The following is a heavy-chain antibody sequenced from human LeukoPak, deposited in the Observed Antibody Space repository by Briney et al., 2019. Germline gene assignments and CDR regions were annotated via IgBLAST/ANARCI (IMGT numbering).Heavy chain of an antibody. J-gene: IGHJ4*02. Sequence: GGSLRLSCAGSGFTFSYYGMSWVRQAPGKGLEWVSAISGSGGSTYYADSVKGRFTISRDNSKNTLYLQMNSLRAEDTAVYYCAKDSRDIVVVPDATFEYWGQGTLVTVPS. CDR2: ISGSGGST. CDR3: AKDSRDIVVVPDATFEY. V-gene: IGHV3-23*01. CDR1: GFTFSYYG. D-gene: IGHD2-2*01.